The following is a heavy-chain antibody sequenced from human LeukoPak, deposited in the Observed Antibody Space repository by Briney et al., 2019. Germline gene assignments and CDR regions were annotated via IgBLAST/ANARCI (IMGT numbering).Heavy chain of an antibody. J-gene: IGHJ1*01. V-gene: IGHV3-30-3*01. Sequence: TGGSLRLSCAASGFTFSSYAMHRVRQAPGKGLEWVAVISYDGSNKYYADSVKGRFTISRDNSKNTLYLQMNSLRAEDTAVYYCASERYQLLSGYFQHWGQGTLVTVSS. D-gene: IGHD2-2*01. CDR3: ASERYQLLSGYFQH. CDR1: GFTFSSYA. CDR2: ISYDGSNK.